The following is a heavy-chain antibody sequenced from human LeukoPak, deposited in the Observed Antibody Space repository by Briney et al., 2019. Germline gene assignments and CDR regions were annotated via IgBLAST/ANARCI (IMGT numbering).Heavy chain of an antibody. CDR3: AKGSSGYFVDL. CDR1: GFIFNNYG. Sequence: PGGSLRLSCAASGFIFNNYGLIWVRQAPGKGLEWVSANDGGGTNYADFVQGRFTISRDNSKNTLFLQMNSLRAEDTALYYCAKGSSGYFVDLWGQGTLVTVSS. CDR2: NDGGGT. J-gene: IGHJ5*02. D-gene: IGHD3-22*01. V-gene: IGHV3-23*01.